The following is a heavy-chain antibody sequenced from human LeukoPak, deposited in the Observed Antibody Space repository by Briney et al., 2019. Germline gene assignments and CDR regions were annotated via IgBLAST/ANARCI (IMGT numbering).Heavy chain of an antibody. CDR3: ASDSSGSYSRFDY. CDR2: ISSLSNNI. V-gene: IGHV3-21*01. CDR1: GFSFSNYG. Sequence: PGGSLRLSCGASGFSFSNYGMNWVRQAPGERLEWVSSISSLSNNIYYTDSVRGRFTISRDNAKNSLYLLMNSLRVEDTAVYCCASDSSGSYSRFDYWGQATLVTVSS. D-gene: IGHD1-26*01. J-gene: IGHJ4*02.